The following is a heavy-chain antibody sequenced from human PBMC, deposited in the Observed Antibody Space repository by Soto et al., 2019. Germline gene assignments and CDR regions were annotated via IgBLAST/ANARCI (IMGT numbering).Heavy chain of an antibody. CDR1: GYTFTIYY. V-gene: IGHV1-69*13. CDR2: IIPIFGIA. D-gene: IGHD2-2*01. Sequence: GASVKVSCKASGYTFTIYYMHWVRQAPGHGLEWIGRIIPIFGIASYAQKFQGRVTITADESTSTAYMELSSLRSDDTAVYYCVREDRDRETGLVPAAIDGMDVWGQGTTVTAP. J-gene: IGHJ6*02. CDR3: VREDRDRETGLVPAAIDGMDV.